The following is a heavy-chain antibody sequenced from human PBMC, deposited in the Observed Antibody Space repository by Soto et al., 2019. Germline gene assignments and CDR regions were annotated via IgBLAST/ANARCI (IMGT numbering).Heavy chain of an antibody. J-gene: IGHJ4*02. CDR3: AKDLFRSSSMAKSPRQDFDY. CDR2: ISYDGSNK. V-gene: IGHV3-30*18. D-gene: IGHD2-15*01. CDR1: GFTFSSYG. Sequence: GGSLRLSCAASGFTFSSYGMHWVRQAPGKGLEWVAVISYDGSNKYYVDSVKGRYTISRDNSKNTLYLQMNSLRAEDTAVYYCAKDLFRSSSMAKSPRQDFDYWGQGTLVTVSS.